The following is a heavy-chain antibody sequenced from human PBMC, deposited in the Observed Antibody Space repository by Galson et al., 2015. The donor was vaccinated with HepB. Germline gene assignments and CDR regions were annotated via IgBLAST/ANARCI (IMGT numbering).Heavy chain of an antibody. V-gene: IGHV3-33*08. D-gene: IGHD3-10*01. J-gene: IGHJ4*02. Sequence: SLRLSCAASGFTFSSYGMHWVRQAPGKGLEWVAVIWYDGSNKYYADSVKGRFTISRDNSKNTLYLQMNSLRAEDTAVYYCARKLGFGELSPLDCWGQGTLVTVSS. CDR2: IWYDGSNK. CDR1: GFTFSSYG. CDR3: ARKLGFGELSPLDC.